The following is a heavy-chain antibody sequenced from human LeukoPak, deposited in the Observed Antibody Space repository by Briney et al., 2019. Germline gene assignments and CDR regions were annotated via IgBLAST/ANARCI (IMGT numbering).Heavy chain of an antibody. CDR1: GGYFSGYY. D-gene: IGHD3-10*01. V-gene: IGHV4-34*01. Sequence: SETLSLTCAVYGGYFSGYYWRWIRQLPGKGLEWIGEVNHSGSTNYNPSLKSRVTISVDTSKNQFSLKLSSVTAADTAVYYCARVRGDYYGSGIGNWFDPWGQGTLVTVSS. CDR3: ARVRGDYYGSGIGNWFDP. J-gene: IGHJ5*02. CDR2: VNHSGST.